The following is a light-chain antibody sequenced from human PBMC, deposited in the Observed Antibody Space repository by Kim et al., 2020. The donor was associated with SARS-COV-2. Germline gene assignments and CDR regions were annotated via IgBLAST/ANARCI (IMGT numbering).Light chain of an antibody. J-gene: IGLJ3*02. CDR2: EDN. Sequence: GKTVTISCTRSSGSIADNYVQWYQQRPGSPPTTVIYEDNQRPSGVPDRFSGSIDSSSNSASLTISGLKTEDEADYYCQSYDSSNWVFGGGTQLTVL. CDR1: SGSIADNY. V-gene: IGLV6-57*01. CDR3: QSYDSSNWV.